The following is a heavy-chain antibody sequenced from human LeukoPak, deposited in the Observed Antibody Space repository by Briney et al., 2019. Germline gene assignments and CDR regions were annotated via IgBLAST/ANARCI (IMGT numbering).Heavy chain of an antibody. J-gene: IGHJ3*02. D-gene: IGHD3-22*01. CDR2: TYYRSKWYN. CDR1: GDSVSSNSAA. Sequence: SQTLSLTCAISGDSVSSNSAAWNWIRQSPSRGLEWLGRTYYRSKWYNDYAVSVKSRITINPDTSKNQFSLQLNSVTPEDTAVYYCARDGDYYDSSGQSPLSAFDIWGQGTMVTVSS. V-gene: IGHV6-1*01. CDR3: ARDGDYYDSSGQSPLSAFDI.